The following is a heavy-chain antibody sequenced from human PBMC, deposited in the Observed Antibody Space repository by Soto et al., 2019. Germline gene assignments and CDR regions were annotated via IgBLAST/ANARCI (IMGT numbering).Heavy chain of an antibody. CDR1: GYTFTSYD. CDR2: MNPNSGNT. J-gene: IGHJ4*02. V-gene: IGHV1-8*01. Sequence: QVQLVQSGAEVKKPGASVKVSCKASGYTFTSYDINWVRQATGQGLEWMGWMNPNSGNTGYAQKFKGRVTMTRNTSISTAYMELSSMRSEDTDVYYCATERGGYDGKDYWGQGTLVTVSS. CDR3: ATERGGYDGKDY. D-gene: IGHD5-12*01.